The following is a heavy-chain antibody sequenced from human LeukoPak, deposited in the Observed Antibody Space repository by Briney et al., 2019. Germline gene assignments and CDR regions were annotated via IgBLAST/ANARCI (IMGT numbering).Heavy chain of an antibody. CDR2: INSDGTSI. CDR3: ARDRWNFDY. J-gene: IGHJ4*02. D-gene: IGHD4-23*01. V-gene: IGHV3-74*01. Sequence: AGSLRLSCAASGFTFSDYWMHWVRQAPGKGLVWVSRINSDGTSISYADPVKGRFTISRDNAKNTLYLQMNSLRAEDTAVYYCARDRWNFDYWGQGTLVTVS. CDR1: GFTFSDYW.